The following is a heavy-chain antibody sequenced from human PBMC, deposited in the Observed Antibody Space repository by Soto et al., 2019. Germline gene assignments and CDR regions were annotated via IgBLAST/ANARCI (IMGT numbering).Heavy chain of an antibody. J-gene: IGHJ5*01. CDR1: GYIFTRYV. CDR3: ARDVDIGTHPTGDWFDS. V-gene: IGHV1-18*01. CDR2: ISAKNGNT. D-gene: IGHD5-12*01. Sequence: ASVEVSFKASGYIFTRYVITWVRQAPGQGLEWVGWISAKNGNTNSGQKFQGRVTMTTDTSTSTAYMELRSLRSDDTAVYYCARDVDIGTHPTGDWFDSWGQGTLVTVSS.